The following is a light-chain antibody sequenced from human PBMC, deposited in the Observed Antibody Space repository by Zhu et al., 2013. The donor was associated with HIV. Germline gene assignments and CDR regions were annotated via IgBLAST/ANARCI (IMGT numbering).Light chain of an antibody. CDR3: QQYYTTPIT. V-gene: IGKV4-1*01. CDR1: QSVLYSSNNKNY. J-gene: IGKJ5*01. CDR2: WAS. Sequence: DIVMTQSPDSLAVSLGERATINCKSSQSVLYSSNNKNYLAWYQQKPGQPPKLLIYWASTRESGVPDRFSGSGSGTDFTLTINNLQAEDVAVYSCQQYYTTPITFGQGTRLEIK.